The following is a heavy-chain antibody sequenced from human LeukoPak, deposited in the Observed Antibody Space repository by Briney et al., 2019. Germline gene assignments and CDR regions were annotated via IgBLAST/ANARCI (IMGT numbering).Heavy chain of an antibody. CDR3: ARGALLWFGETRLNWFDP. V-gene: IGHV1-18*01. D-gene: IGHD3-10*01. Sequence: ASVKVSCKASGYTFTSYGISWVRQAPGQGLEWMGWISAYNGNTNYAQKLQGRVTMTTDTSTSTAYMELRSLRSDDTAVYYCARGALLWFGETRLNWFDPWGQGTLVTVYS. CDR2: ISAYNGNT. CDR1: GYTFTSYG. J-gene: IGHJ5*02.